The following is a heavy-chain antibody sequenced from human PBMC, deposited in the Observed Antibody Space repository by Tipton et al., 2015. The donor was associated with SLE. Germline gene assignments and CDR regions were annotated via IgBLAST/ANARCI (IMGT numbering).Heavy chain of an antibody. CDR3: ASSGPLPGIAAPQRGWFDP. D-gene: IGHD6-6*01. J-gene: IGHJ5*02. Sequence: TLSLTCTVSGGSVSSGSYYWGWIRQPPGKGLEWIGSIFYSGSFSGGSTYYNPSLKSRVTISVDTSKNQFSLKLSSVTAADTAVYYCASSGPLPGIAAPQRGWFDPWGQGTLVTVSS. V-gene: IGHV4-39*07. CDR2: IFYSGSFSGGST. CDR1: GGSVSSGSYY.